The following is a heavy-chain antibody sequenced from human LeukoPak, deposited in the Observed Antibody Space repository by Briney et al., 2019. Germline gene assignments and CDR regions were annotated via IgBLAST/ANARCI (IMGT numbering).Heavy chain of an antibody. J-gene: IGHJ4*02. CDR3: ARGKTYYYGSGIILPLDY. V-gene: IGHV1-69*06. Sequence: GASVKVSCKASGGTFSSYAISWVRQAPGQGLEWMGGIIPIFGTANYAQKFQGRVTITADKSTSTAYMELSSLRSEDTAVYYCARGKTYYYGSGIILPLDYWGQGTLVTVSS. CDR1: GGTFSSYA. CDR2: IIPIFGTA. D-gene: IGHD3-10*01.